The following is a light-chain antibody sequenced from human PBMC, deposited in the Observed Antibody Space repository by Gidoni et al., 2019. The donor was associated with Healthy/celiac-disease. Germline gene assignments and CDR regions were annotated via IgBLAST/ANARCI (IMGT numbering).Light chain of an antibody. CDR3: QQYGSPWT. CDR1: QRFSSSY. Sequence: EIVLTQSPGPLSLSPGARATLSCRASQRFSSSYLAWYQQRPGQAPRLLIYGASSRATGVPYSFSGSGSGTDFTLTISRLEPEDFAVYYCQQYGSPWTFGQGTKVEIK. CDR2: GAS. J-gene: IGKJ1*01. V-gene: IGKV3-20*01.